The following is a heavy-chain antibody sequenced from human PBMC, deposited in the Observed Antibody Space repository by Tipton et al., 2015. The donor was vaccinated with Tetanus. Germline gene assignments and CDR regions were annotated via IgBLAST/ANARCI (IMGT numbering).Heavy chain of an antibody. J-gene: IGHJ6*02. D-gene: IGHD1-14*01. CDR3: AREWPTTNRYYGMDV. CDR2: ISSSSSTI. Sequence: SLRLSCAASGFIFSSYSMNWVRQAPGKGLEWVSYISSSSSTIYYADSVKGRFTISRDNAKNSLYLQMNSLRAEDTAVYYCAREWPTTNRYYGMDVWGQGTTVTVSS. CDR1: GFIFSSYS. V-gene: IGHV3-48*01.